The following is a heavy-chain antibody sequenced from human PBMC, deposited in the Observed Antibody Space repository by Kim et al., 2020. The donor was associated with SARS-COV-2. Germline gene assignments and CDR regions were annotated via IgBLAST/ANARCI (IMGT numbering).Heavy chain of an antibody. CDR1: GSTLSSFA. CDR2: IIPFLDIA. J-gene: IGHJ4*01. CDR3: RQLSGGDYGSGSADWYY. V-gene: IGHV1-69*04. Sequence: SVKVSCKASGSTLSSFAISWVRQAPGQGLEWMGMIIPFLDIATYAQKFLGKDTITADKASRTVYMQLSSLRYEDTTIYYSRQLSGGDYGSGSADWYYWG. D-gene: IGHD3-10*01.